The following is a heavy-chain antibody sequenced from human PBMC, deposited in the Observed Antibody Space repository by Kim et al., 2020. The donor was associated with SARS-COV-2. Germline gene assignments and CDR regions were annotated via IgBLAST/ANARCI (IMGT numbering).Heavy chain of an antibody. CDR1: GGSISSSSYY. J-gene: IGHJ6*02. Sequence: SETLSLTCTVSGGSISSSSYYWGWIRQPPGKGLEWIGSIYYSGSTYYNPSLKSRVTISVDTSKNQFSLKLSSVTAADTAVYYCARHPVRAVAGYYYYYYGMDVWGQGTTVTVSS. CDR3: ARHPVRAVAGYYYYYYGMDV. CDR2: IYYSGST. D-gene: IGHD6-19*01. V-gene: IGHV4-39*01.